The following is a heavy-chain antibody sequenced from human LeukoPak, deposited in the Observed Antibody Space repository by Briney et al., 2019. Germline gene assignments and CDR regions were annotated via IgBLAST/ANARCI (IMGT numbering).Heavy chain of an antibody. CDR3: ARDSSGWGFDY. V-gene: IGHV3-74*01. CDR1: GFTFSTYW. CDR2: IRSDGSST. J-gene: IGHJ4*02. Sequence: GGSLRLSCAASGFTFSTYWIHWVRQAPGKGLVWVSGIRSDGSSTIFADSVKGRFTISRDNARNTLYLQVNSLRAEDTAVYYCARDSSGWGFDYWGQGSLVTVSS. D-gene: IGHD6-25*01.